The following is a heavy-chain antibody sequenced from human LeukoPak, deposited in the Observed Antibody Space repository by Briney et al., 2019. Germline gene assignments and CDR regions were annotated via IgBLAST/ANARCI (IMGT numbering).Heavy chain of an antibody. CDR2: INPNSGGT. CDR3: ARDMKLIAAAGTRRPNWFDP. D-gene: IGHD6-13*01. V-gene: IGHV1-2*02. Sequence: GASVKVSCKASGYTFTGYYMHWVRQAPGQGLAWMGWINPNSGGTNYAQKFQGGVTMTRDTSISTAYMELSRLRSDDTAVYYCARDMKLIAAAGTRRPNWFDPWGQGTLVTVSS. CDR1: GYTFTGYY. J-gene: IGHJ5*02.